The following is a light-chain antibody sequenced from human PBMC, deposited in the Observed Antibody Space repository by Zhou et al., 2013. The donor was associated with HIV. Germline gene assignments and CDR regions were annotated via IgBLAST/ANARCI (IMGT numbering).Light chain of an antibody. CDR1: QAIGNF. CDR3: QKYDGAPRT. J-gene: IGKJ1*01. Sequence: DIQMTQSPSSLSAAVGDRVTITCRASQAIGNFLAWYQQKPGKAPNLLIYAASTLQARVPSRFSGSGSGTDFTLTISSLQPEDVATYYCQKYDGAPRTFGPGTTVDI. V-gene: IGKV1-27*01. CDR2: AAS.